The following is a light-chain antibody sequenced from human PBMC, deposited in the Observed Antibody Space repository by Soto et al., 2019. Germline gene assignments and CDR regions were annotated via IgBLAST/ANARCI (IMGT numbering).Light chain of an antibody. Sequence: DIVMTQSPDSLAVSLGERATINCKSSQSVLFRSDNKNYLAWYQQRSGQPPKLLIYWASTRESGVPDRFTFSGSGTDFTLAISSLQAEDVAVYYCQQYYTSPDTFGQGTKLEIK. CDR2: WAS. V-gene: IGKV4-1*01. J-gene: IGKJ2*01. CDR3: QQYYTSPDT. CDR1: QSVLFRSDNKNY.